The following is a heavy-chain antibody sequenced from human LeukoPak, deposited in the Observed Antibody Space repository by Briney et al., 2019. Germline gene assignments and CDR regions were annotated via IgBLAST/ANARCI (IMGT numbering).Heavy chain of an antibody. J-gene: IGHJ3*01. V-gene: IGHV3-74*01. CDR1: GFTLSSYW. CDR3: ARGGLDHAFDL. Sequence: GGSLRLSCAASGFTLSSYWMHWVRQAPGKGLEYVSRINNDGSGTTYADSVKGRFTISRDNAKSTVYLQMNSLRPEDTAMFYCARGGLDHAFDLWGQGTMVSVSS. D-gene: IGHD3/OR15-3a*01. CDR2: INNDGSGT.